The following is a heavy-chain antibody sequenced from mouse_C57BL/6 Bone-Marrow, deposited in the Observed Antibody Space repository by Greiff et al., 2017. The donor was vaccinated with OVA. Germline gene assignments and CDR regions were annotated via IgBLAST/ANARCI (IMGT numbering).Heavy chain of an antibody. Sequence: QVQLQQPGTELVKPGASVKLSCKASGYTFTSYWMHWVKQRPGQGLEWIGNIKPSNGGTNYNEKFKSKATLTVDKSSSTAYMQLSSLTSEDSAVYYCSRLGITTVVFDYWGQGTTLTVSS. CDR2: IKPSNGGT. CDR1: GYTFTSYW. J-gene: IGHJ2*01. V-gene: IGHV1-53*01. CDR3: SRLGITTVVFDY. D-gene: IGHD1-1*01.